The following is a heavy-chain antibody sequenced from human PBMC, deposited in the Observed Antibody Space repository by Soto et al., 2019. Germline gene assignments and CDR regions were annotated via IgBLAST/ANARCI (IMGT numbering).Heavy chain of an antibody. CDR3: ARVAVAAAGRPMKAFDI. CDR2: IYYSGST. J-gene: IGHJ3*02. CDR1: GGSISSGGYY. V-gene: IGHV4-31*03. Sequence: QVQLQESGPGLVKPSQTLSLTCPVSGGSISSGGYYWSWIRQHPGKGLEWIGYIYYSGSTYYNPSLKSRVTISVDTSKNQFSLKLSSVTAADTAVYYCARVAVAAAGRPMKAFDIWGQGTMVTVSS. D-gene: IGHD6-13*01.